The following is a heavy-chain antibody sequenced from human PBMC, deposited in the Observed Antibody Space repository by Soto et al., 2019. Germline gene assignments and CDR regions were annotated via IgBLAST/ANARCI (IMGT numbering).Heavy chain of an antibody. D-gene: IGHD2-21*01. J-gene: IGHJ4*02. CDR1: GVSITNGDYY. CDR2: IYYSGST. Sequence: SETLSLTCSVSGVSITNGDYYWSWSRQPPGKGLEWIGYIYYSGSTDYDPSLKGRVTISVDMSKNQFSLRLSAVTAEDTAVYYCAGSILDEDFWGQGTQVTVYS. V-gene: IGHV4-30-4*01. CDR3: AGSILDEDF.